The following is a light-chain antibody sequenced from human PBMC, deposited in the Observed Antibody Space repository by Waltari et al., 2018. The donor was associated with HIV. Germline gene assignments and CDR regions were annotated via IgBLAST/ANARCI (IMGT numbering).Light chain of an antibody. J-gene: IGKJ1*01. CDR2: LGS. CDR1: QSLMHSDGYNY. CDR3: QQYGSSPGT. Sequence: DIVMTQSPLSLPVTPGEPASMSCRSSQSLMHSDGYNYLDWYLQKPGQSPQLLIYLGSNRASGVPDRFSGSGSGTDFTLTISRLEPEDFAVYYCQQYGSSPGTFGQGTKVEIK. V-gene: IGKV2-28*01.